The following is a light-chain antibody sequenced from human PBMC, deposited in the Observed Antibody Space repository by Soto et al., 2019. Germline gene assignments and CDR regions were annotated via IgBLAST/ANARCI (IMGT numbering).Light chain of an antibody. CDR2: AAS. CDR1: QGISSY. V-gene: IGKV1-8*01. Sequence: AIRMTQSPSSFSASTGDRVTITCRASQGISSYLAWYQQKPGKAHKLLLYAASTLQSGVPSRFSGSVSGTDFTLTISCLQSEDFATYYCQQYYSYPHTFGQGTKVEIK. CDR3: QQYYSYPHT. J-gene: IGKJ1*01.